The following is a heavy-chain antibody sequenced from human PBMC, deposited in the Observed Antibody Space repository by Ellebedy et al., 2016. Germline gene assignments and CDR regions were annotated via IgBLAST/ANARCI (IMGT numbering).Heavy chain of an antibody. J-gene: IGHJ4*02. CDR2: IIPIFGTA. CDR1: LCTFSSYA. Sequence: SVKVSCXASLCTFSSYAFSWVRQAPGQGLEWMGGIIPIFGTANYAQKFQGRVTITADESTSTAYMELSSLRSEDTAVYYGARDADYSGYVFWGQGTLVTVSS. D-gene: IGHD5-12*01. V-gene: IGHV1-69*13. CDR3: ARDADYSGYVF.